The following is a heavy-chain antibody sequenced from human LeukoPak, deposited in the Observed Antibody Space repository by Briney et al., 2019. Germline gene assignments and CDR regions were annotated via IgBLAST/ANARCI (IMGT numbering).Heavy chain of an antibody. CDR1: GGSISSYY. Sequence: SETLSLTCTVSGGSISSYYWSWIRQPPGKGLEWIGYIYYSGSTNYNPSLKSRVTISVDTSKNQFSLKLSSVTAADTAVYYCARGTNSGSYNYYFDYWGQGTLVTVSS. CDR2: IYYSGST. D-gene: IGHD3-10*01. V-gene: IGHV4-59*08. CDR3: ARGTNSGSYNYYFDY. J-gene: IGHJ4*02.